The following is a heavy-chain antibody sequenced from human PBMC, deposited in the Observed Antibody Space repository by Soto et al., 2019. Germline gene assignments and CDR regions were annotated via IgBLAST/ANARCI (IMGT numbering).Heavy chain of an antibody. Sequence: QVQLVQSGAEVKKPGSSVKVSCKASGGTFSSYTISWVRQAPGQGLEWMGRIIPILGIANYAQKFQGRVTITADKSTSTAYMELSSLRSEDTAVYYRARYNYGSGIGWFDPWGQGTLVTVSS. D-gene: IGHD3-10*01. CDR3: ARYNYGSGIGWFDP. V-gene: IGHV1-69*02. CDR2: IIPILGIA. CDR1: GGTFSSYT. J-gene: IGHJ5*02.